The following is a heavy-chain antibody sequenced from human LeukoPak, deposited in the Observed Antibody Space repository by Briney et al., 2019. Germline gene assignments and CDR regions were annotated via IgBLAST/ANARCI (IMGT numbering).Heavy chain of an antibody. CDR3: ARVGLHSSSWGNFDY. CDR2: IKQDGSEK. CDR1: GFTFSSYW. V-gene: IGHV3-7*01. D-gene: IGHD6-13*01. Sequence: GGSLRLSCAASGFTFSSYWMSWVRQAPGKGLEWVANIKQDGSEKYYVDSVKGRFTISRDNAKNSLYLQMNSLRAEDTAVYYCARVGLHSSSWGNFDYWGQGTLVTVSS. J-gene: IGHJ4*02.